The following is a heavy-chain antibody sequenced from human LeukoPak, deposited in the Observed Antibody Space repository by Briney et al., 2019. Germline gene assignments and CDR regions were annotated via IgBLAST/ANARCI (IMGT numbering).Heavy chain of an antibody. CDR3: ARWAYHYGSGSYYRFGGDY. D-gene: IGHD3-10*01. CDR1: GYTFTYYY. Sequence: ASVKVSCKASGYTFTYYYIHWVRQAPGQGLEWMGWINPNSGGTNYAQKFQGRVTMTRDTSISTAYMELSRLRSDDTAMYYCARWAYHYGSGSYYRFGGDYWGQGTLVTVSS. J-gene: IGHJ4*02. CDR2: INPNSGGT. V-gene: IGHV1-2*02.